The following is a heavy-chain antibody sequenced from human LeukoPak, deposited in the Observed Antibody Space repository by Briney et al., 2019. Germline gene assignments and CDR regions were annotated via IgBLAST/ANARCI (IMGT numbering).Heavy chain of an antibody. CDR3: VKGNSGTYATYFDT. CDR1: GLTFDNA. V-gene: IGHV3-9*01. CDR2: VSWKSHVI. D-gene: IGHD1-26*01. J-gene: IGHJ4*02. Sequence: GGSLRLSCLASGLTFDNALHWVRQGPGKGLEWVSGVSWKSHVIDFADSVKDRFTLSRDNAKNSLFLEMHSLRPEHTASYYCVKGNSGTYATYFDTWGEGAMVSVAS.